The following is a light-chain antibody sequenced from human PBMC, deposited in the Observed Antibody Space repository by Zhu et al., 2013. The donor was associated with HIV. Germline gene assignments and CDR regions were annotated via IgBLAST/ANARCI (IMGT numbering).Light chain of an antibody. CDR2: GAS. CDR1: QSVSSSY. Sequence: EIVLTQSPGTLSLSPGERATLSCRASQSVSSSYLAWYQQKPGQAPRLLIYGASSRATGIPDRFSGSGSGTDFTLRINRVEAEDIGVYYCMQGTEWPYTFGQGTNLEIK. CDR3: MQGTEWPYT. J-gene: IGKJ2*01. V-gene: IGKV3-20*01.